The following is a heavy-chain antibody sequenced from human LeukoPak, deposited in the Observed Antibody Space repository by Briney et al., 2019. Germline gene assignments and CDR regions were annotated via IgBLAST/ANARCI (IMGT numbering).Heavy chain of an antibody. D-gene: IGHD6-13*01. CDR1: GFTFSSYA. V-gene: IGHV3-23*01. CDR2: ISGNGGST. J-gene: IGHJ4*02. Sequence: GGSLRLSCAASGFTFSSYAMSWVRQAPGKGLEWVSFISGNGGSTYYADSVKGRFTISRDNSKNTLSLQMNILRTEDAAVYYCAKGGSYYHDYWGQGTLVTVSS. CDR3: AKGGSYYHDY.